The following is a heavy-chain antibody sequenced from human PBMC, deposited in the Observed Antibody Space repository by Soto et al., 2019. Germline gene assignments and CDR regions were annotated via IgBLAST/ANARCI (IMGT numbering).Heavy chain of an antibody. CDR1: GVTFSDSS. J-gene: IGHJ4*02. CDR2: ISGSSKTI. CDR3: ARDKKWAFDY. Sequence: PGGSLRLSCAASGVTFSDSSMNWVRQAPGKGLEWVSYISGSSKTIYYADSVKGRFTISRDNAKNSVYLQMNSLRDEDTAVYYCARDKKWAFDYWGQGA. V-gene: IGHV3-48*02. D-gene: IGHD1-26*01.